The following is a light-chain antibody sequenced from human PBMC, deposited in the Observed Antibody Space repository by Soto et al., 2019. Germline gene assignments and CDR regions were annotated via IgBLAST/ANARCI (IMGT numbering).Light chain of an antibody. CDR1: QSISSW. V-gene: IGKV1-5*03. CDR3: QQYNTLGT. Sequence: DIQMTQSPSTLSASVGDRVTITCRASQSISSWLAWYQQKPGKAPKLLNYKASSLESGVPSRFSGSGSATVSTPTISRLPPDDFATYYCQQYNTLGTFGQGTKLDI. J-gene: IGKJ2*01. CDR2: KAS.